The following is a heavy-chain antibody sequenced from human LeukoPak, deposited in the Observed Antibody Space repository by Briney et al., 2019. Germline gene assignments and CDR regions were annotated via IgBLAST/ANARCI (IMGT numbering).Heavy chain of an antibody. D-gene: IGHD5-18*01. CDR1: GFSFSNSW. V-gene: IGHV3-7*01. CDR2: TKPDGSQK. Sequence: TGGSLRPSCAAYGFSFSNSWMNWVRQAPGKGLEWVASTKPDGSQKYYVDSVKGRFLVSRDNVKDSLYLQMDSLRVDDTAVYYCARDRGYTSFDLWGQGTLVAVSS. J-gene: IGHJ4*02. CDR3: ARDRGYTSFDL.